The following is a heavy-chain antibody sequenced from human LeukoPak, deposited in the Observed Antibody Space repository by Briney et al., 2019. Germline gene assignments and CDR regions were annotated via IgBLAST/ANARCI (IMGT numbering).Heavy chain of an antibody. CDR3: ARGSGSGY. V-gene: IGHV4-61*01. Sequence: SDTLSLTCAVSGGSISNDNWWSWVRQPPGKGLEWIGYIYYSGSTNYNPSLKSRVTISVDTSKNQFSLKLSSVTAADTAVYYCARGSGSGYWGQGTLVTVSS. CDR2: IYYSGST. D-gene: IGHD3-10*01. J-gene: IGHJ4*02. CDR1: GGSISNDNW.